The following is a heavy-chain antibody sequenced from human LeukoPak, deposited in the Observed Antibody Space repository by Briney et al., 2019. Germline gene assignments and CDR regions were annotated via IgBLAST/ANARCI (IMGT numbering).Heavy chain of an antibody. V-gene: IGHV3-7*01. CDR3: ARDRVTMVRGVRILDNYYYYMDV. D-gene: IGHD3-10*01. CDR1: GFSFSSSW. CDR2: INQYGSEK. J-gene: IGHJ6*03. Sequence: PGGSLRLSCAASGFSFSSSWMSWVRQAPGKGLEWVANINQYGSEKYYVDSVKGRFTISRDNAKNSLYLQMNSLRAEDTAVYYCARDRVTMVRGVRILDNYYYYMDVWGKGTTVTISS.